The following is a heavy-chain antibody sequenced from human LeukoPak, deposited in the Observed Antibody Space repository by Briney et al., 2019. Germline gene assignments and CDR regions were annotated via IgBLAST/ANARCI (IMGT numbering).Heavy chain of an antibody. CDR1: GYTFTGYY. CDR3: VRGGALYYDFWD. J-gene: IGHJ4*02. Sequence: GASVKVSCRASGYTFTGYYMHWVRQAPGQGLEWMGWINPNSGDTNYAQKFQGRVTMTRDTSIRAAYMELRRLRSDDTAVYYCVRGGALYYDFWDWGQGTLVTVSS. CDR2: INPNSGDT. V-gene: IGHV1-2*02. D-gene: IGHD3-3*01.